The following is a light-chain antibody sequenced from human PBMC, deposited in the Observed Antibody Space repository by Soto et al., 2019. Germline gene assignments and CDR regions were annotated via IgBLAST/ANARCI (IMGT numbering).Light chain of an antibody. CDR3: HQYNSWPRGT. J-gene: IGKJ3*01. CDR1: QSVGSN. V-gene: IGKV3-15*01. CDR2: GAS. Sequence: ERVMTQSPATLSVSPGESATLSCRASQSVGSNLAWYQQRPGQTLRLLIYGASTRATGIPARFSGSGSGTEFTLTISSLQSEDFAVYYCHQYNSWPRGTFGPGTKVEIK.